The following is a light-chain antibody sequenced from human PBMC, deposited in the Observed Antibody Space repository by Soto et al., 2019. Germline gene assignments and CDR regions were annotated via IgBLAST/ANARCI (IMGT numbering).Light chain of an antibody. CDR3: PQYGSRP. V-gene: IGKV3-20*01. CDR2: GTS. Sequence: EIVLPQSPGTLSVSPGERATLSCRASQTISSNNLAWYQQKPGQAPSLLIYGTSSRATGIPDRVSGRGSGTDVTRTISRLGPEVLSIYYRPQYGSRPLGEGTKVEI. CDR1: QTISSNN. J-gene: IGKJ1*01.